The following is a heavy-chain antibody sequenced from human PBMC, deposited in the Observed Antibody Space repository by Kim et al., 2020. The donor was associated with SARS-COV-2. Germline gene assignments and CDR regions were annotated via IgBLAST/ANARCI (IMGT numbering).Heavy chain of an antibody. J-gene: IGHJ6*03. CDR3: AREGYSSSWYGGHFYYM. V-gene: IGHV3-74*01. D-gene: IGHD6-13*01. Sequence: GGSLRLSCAASGFTFSDYWMHWVRQTPGKGLVWVSRINGDGSSTTYADSVKGRFTISRDNAKKTLYLQMNNLRAEDTAVYFCAREGYSSSWYGGHFYYM. CDR1: GFTFSDYW. CDR2: INGDGSST.